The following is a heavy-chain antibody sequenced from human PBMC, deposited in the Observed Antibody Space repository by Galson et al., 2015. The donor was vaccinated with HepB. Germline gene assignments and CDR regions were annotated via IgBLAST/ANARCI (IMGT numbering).Heavy chain of an antibody. CDR1: AFTFTNSP. V-gene: IGHV1-58*01. J-gene: IGHJ4*02. Sequence: VKVSCKASAFTFTNSPVQWVRQARGQRLEWMGWIVVGSGNTNYAQNFQERVIITRDMSTSTAYMELSSLRSDDTAVYYCATGQRTSSYYFDYWGQGTLVTVSS. CDR2: IVVGSGNT. CDR3: ATGQRTSSYYFDY. D-gene: IGHD6-6*01.